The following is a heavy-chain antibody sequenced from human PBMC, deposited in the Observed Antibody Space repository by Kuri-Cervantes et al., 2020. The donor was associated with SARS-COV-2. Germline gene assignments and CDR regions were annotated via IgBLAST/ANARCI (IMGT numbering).Heavy chain of an antibody. J-gene: IGHJ4*02. CDR1: GVSVTTFGSY. CDR2: IYYNGST. V-gene: IGHV4-31*02. Sequence: LRLSCTVSGVSVTTFGSYWTWIRQPPGKGLEWVGYIYYNGSTYYNPSLRSRVIVSADRSKNQFSLNLNSVTAAETALYYCARGAIDWGQGTLVTVSS. CDR3: ARGAID. D-gene: IGHD2/OR15-2a*01.